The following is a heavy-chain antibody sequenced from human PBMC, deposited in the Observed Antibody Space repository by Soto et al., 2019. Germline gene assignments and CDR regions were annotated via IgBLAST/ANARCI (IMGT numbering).Heavy chain of an antibody. CDR3: ARQGFGATHGLVDV. CDR2: IYHSGTA. D-gene: IGHD3-10*01. V-gene: IGHV4-4*02. Sequence: SETLSLTCAVSGVSVSSTNWWTWVRQSPGKGLEWIGEIYHSGTATYNPSLRGRVTISVDTSKNQFSLKLTSVTVADTALYYCARQGFGATHGLVDVWGQGTTVTVS. J-gene: IGHJ6*02. CDR1: GVSVSSTNW.